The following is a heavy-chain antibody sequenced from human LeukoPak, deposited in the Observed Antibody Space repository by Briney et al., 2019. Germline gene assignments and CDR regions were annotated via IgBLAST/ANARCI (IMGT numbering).Heavy chain of an antibody. D-gene: IGHD3-22*01. CDR3: ARLVYDSRGYYFDY. J-gene: IGHJ4*02. Sequence: SETLSLTCTVSGVSISTTSYYWGWIRQTPGKGLEWIGSMLYRGSTYYSPSLRSRVIISVDASKNQFFLTLSPVTAADTAVYYCARLVYDSRGYYFDYWGQGTLVTVSS. CDR2: MLYRGST. CDR1: GVSISTTSYY. V-gene: IGHV4-39*07.